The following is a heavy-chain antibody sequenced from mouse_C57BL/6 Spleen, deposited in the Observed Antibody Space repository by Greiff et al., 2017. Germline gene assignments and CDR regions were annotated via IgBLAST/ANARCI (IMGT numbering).Heavy chain of an antibody. CDR2: ISSGGSTI. D-gene: IGHD2-1*01. Sequence: DVKLVESGGGLVKPGGSLKLSCAASGFTFSDYGMHWVRQAPEKGLEWVAYISSGGSTIYYADTVKGRFTISRANAKNTHILQMTSLRAEDTAKYYCAREGQVPVSTMVKRGYYYAMDYWGQGTSVTVSS. V-gene: IGHV5-17*01. CDR3: AREGQVPVSTMVKRGYYYAMDY. J-gene: IGHJ4*01. CDR1: GFTFSDYG.